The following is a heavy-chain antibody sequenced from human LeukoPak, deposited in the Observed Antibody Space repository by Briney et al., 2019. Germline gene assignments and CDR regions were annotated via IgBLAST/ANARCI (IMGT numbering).Heavy chain of an antibody. J-gene: IGHJ4*02. Sequence: PSETLSLTCTVSGGSISSYYWSWIRQPPGKGLEWIGYIYYSGSTNYNPSLKSRVTISVDTSKNQFSLKLSSVTAADTAVYYCARARTAMVNFDYWGQGTLVTASS. D-gene: IGHD5-18*01. CDR3: ARARTAMVNFDY. CDR2: IYYSGST. V-gene: IGHV4-59*01. CDR1: GGSISSYY.